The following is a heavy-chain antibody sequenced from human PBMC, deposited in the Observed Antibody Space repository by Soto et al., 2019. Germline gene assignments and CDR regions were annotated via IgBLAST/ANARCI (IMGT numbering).Heavy chain of an antibody. CDR3: AREMIPMIMGGMSAMDV. CDR1: GFTFSRYG. D-gene: IGHD3-22*01. J-gene: IGHJ6*02. Sequence: QVQLVESGGGGVQPGGSLRASCEAPGFTFSRYGVDGVRQVLGKGLEWVAVISYDGNNKYYADPGKGRFTISRDNSKNTMYLQMNSLRPEDTAVYYCAREMIPMIMGGMSAMDVWGQGTTVTVSS. CDR2: ISYDGNNK. V-gene: IGHV3-30*03.